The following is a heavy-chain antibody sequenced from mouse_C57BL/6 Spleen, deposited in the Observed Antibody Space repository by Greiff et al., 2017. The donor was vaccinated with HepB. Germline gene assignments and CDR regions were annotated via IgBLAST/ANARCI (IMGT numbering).Heavy chain of an antibody. CDR1: GFTFSDYY. CDR3: ARHDYDHYYAMDY. J-gene: IGHJ4*01. Sequence: DVQLVESEGGLVQPGSSMKLSCTASGFTFSDYYMAWVRQVPEKGLEWVANINYDGSSTYYLDSLKSRFIISRDNAKNILYLQMSSLKSEDTATYYCARHDYDHYYAMDYWGQGTSVTVSS. D-gene: IGHD2-4*01. CDR2: INYDGSST. V-gene: IGHV5-16*01.